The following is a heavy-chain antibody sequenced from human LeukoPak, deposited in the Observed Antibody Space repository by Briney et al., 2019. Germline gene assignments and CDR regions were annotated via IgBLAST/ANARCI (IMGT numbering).Heavy chain of an antibody. CDR2: IYYSGNT. Sequence: PSETLSLTCTVSGVSISSSNSYWGWIRQPPGKGLEWIGSIYYSGNTYYNASLKSQVSISIDTSKSQFPLRLTSVTAADTAVYYCARQTGSGLFILPGGQGTLVTVSS. CDR1: GVSISSSNSY. J-gene: IGHJ4*02. D-gene: IGHD3/OR15-3a*01. V-gene: IGHV4-39*01. CDR3: ARQTGSGLFILP.